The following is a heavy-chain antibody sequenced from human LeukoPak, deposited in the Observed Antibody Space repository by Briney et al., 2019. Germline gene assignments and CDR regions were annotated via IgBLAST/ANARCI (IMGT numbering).Heavy chain of an antibody. CDR1: GYSISSGYY. J-gene: IGHJ4*02. CDR3: ARVGWSAHFDY. CDR2: IYHSGST. V-gene: IGHV4-38-2*02. Sequence: SETLSLTCTVSGYSISSGYYWGWIRQPPGKGLEWIGSIYHSGSTYYNPSLKSRVTISVDTSKNQFSLQLSSVTAADTAVYYCARVGWSAHFDYWGQGTLVTVSS. D-gene: IGHD3-3*01.